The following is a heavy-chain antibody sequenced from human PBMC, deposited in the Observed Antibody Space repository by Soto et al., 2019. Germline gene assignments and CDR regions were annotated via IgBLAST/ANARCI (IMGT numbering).Heavy chain of an antibody. Sequence: GGSLRLSCAASGFTFSNYNMNWVRQAPGKGLEWVSYISNDGSNIYYADSVKGRFTISRDNSKNTLYLQMNSLRAEDTAVYYCAKEYGWLQQDYYYGMDVWGQGTTVTVSS. CDR3: AKEYGWLQQDYYYGMDV. J-gene: IGHJ6*02. CDR2: ISNDGSNI. D-gene: IGHD5-12*01. V-gene: IGHV3-30*02. CDR1: GFTFSNYN.